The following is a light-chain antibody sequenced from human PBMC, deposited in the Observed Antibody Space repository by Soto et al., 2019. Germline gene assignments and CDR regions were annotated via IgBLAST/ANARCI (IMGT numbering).Light chain of an antibody. CDR2: GNS. CDR3: QSYDSSLIVV. Sequence: QSVLTQPPSVSGAPGQRVTISCTGSSSNIGAGYDVHWYQQLPGTAPKLLIYGNSNRPSGVPDRFSGSKSGTSASLAITGLQAEDEADDYCQSYDSSLIVVFGGGTKLTV. CDR1: SSNIGAGYD. V-gene: IGLV1-40*01. J-gene: IGLJ2*01.